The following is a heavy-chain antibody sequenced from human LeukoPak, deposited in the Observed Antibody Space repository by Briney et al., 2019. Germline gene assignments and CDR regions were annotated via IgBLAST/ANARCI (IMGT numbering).Heavy chain of an antibody. D-gene: IGHD4-11*01. J-gene: IGHJ4*02. V-gene: IGHV3-21*01. Sequence: GESLRLSCATSGFTFSSSTFGSYTMNWVRQAPGKGLEWVSSISSTGAYIYYTDSVKGRFTISRDIANSLLYLQMNSLRADDTAVYYCARDLDYSTGFDYWGQGTLVTVSS. CDR3: ARDLDYSTGFDY. CDR1: GFTFSSSTFGSYT. CDR2: ISSTGAYI.